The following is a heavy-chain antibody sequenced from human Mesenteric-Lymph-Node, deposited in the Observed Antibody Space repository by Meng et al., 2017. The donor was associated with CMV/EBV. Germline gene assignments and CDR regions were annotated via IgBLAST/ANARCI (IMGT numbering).Heavy chain of an antibody. V-gene: IGHV4-4*02. J-gene: IGHJ4*02. Sequence: CTVSGGSISSNNWWSWVRQPPGKGLEWIGQIYHSGSTNYNPSLKSRVTISVDKFKNQFSLRLSSVTAADTAVYYCARYDTKSPAGDDWGKGKMVTVSS. CDR2: IYHSGST. D-gene: IGHD3-22*01. CDR1: GGSISSNNW. CDR3: ARYDTKSPAGDD.